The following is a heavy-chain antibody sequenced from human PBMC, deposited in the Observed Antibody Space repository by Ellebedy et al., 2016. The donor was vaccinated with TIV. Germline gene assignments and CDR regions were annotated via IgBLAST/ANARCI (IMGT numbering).Heavy chain of an antibody. CDR3: ARETDYYDSSGSLAFDY. CDR1: GGSISSYY. D-gene: IGHD3-22*01. CDR2: IYYSGST. V-gene: IGHV4-59*01. Sequence: SETLSLTCTVSGGSISSYYWSWIRQPPGKGLEWIGYIYYSGSTNYNPSLKSRVTISVDTSKNQFSLKLSSVTAADTAVYYCARETDYYDSSGSLAFDYWGQGTLVTVSS. J-gene: IGHJ4*02.